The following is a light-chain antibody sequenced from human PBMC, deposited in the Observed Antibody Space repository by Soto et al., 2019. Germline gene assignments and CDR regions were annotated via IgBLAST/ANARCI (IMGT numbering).Light chain of an antibody. J-gene: IGKJ3*01. Sequence: DIQMTQSPSSLSASVGDRVTITCRASQSISNYLNWYQQKPGKAPKLLIYAASSWQSGVPSRFSGSGSGTDLTLTISSLQPEDFATYSCQQSYTTLFTFGPGTNVDI. CDR3: QQSYTTLFT. CDR2: AAS. V-gene: IGKV1-39*01. CDR1: QSISNY.